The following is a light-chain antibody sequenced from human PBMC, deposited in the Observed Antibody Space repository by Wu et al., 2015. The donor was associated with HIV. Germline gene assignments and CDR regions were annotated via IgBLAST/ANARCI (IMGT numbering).Light chain of an antibody. CDR2: GAS. CDR1: QSVSSTY. CDR3: QQRSNWPPGLT. V-gene: IGKV3D-20*02. J-gene: IGKJ4*01. Sequence: EIVLTQSPDTLSLSPGERATLSCRASQSVSSTYLAWFQQVPGQAPRLLIFGASNRATGIPDRFSGSGSGTDFTLTISRLEPEDFAVYYCQQRSNWPPGLTFGGGTKVEIK.